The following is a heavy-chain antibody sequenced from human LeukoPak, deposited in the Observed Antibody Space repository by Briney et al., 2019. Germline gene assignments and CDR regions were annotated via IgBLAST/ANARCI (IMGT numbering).Heavy chain of an antibody. D-gene: IGHD6-19*01. CDR2: INPKNGGT. CDR3: ARASSGWYHRFDY. J-gene: IGHJ4*02. Sequence: GASVKVSCRASGYTFNVYYIHWVRQAPGQGREWMGWINPKNGGTKLAQKFQGRVTMTRDTSNSTAYMELSRLRSDDTAVYYCARASSGWYHRFDYWGQGTLVTVSS. V-gene: IGHV1-2*02. CDR1: GYTFNVYY.